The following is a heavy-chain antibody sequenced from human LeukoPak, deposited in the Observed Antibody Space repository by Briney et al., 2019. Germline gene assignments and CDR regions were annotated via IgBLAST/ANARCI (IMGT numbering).Heavy chain of an antibody. CDR1: GGTISSYY. J-gene: IGHJ6*02. Sequence: SETLFLTCTVSGGTISSYYWNWIRQPPGKGLEWIGYLYYSGTTNFSPSLKSRVSISLDTSKNQFSLKLSSVTAADTAVYYCARSISARSPPYGMDVWGQGTTVTVSS. V-gene: IGHV4-59*08. CDR3: ARSISARSPPYGMDV. D-gene: IGHD6-6*01. CDR2: LYYSGTT.